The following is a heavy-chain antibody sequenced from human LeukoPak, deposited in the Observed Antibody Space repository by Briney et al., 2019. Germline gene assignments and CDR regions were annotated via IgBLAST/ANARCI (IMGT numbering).Heavy chain of an antibody. J-gene: IGHJ6*03. CDR2: ISSSSSYI. V-gene: IGHV3-21*03. CDR3: TTLRERDGYNPTYYYYYMDV. D-gene: IGHD5-24*01. Sequence: PGGSLRLSCAASGFTFSSYSMNWVRQAPGKGLEWVSSISSSSSYIYYADSVKGRFTISRDNAKNSLYLQMNSLKTEDTAVYYCTTLRERDGYNPTYYYYYMDVWGKGTTVTVSS. CDR1: GFTFSSYS.